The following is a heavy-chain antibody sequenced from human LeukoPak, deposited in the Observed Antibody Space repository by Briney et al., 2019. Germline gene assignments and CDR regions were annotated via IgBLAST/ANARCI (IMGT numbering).Heavy chain of an antibody. CDR2: ISSSSTTI. D-gene: IGHD3-22*01. CDR1: GFTFSDSC. J-gene: IGHJ4*02. V-gene: IGHV3-48*01. Sequence: GGSLRLSCAASGFTFSDSCMNWVRQAPGKGLECVSYISSSSTTIYYADSVKGRFTISRDNAKNSLYLQMNSLRAEDTAVYYCARNFHRRLYDSSGYYPYWGQGTLVTVSS. CDR3: ARNFHRRLYDSSGYYPY.